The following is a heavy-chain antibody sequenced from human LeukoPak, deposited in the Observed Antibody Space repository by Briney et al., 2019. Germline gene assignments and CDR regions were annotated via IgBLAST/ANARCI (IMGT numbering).Heavy chain of an antibody. V-gene: IGHV3-48*01. D-gene: IGHD6-13*01. CDR1: GFTFSSYS. Sequence: PGGSLRLSCAASGFTFSSYSMNWVRQAPGKGLEWVSYISSSSSTIYYADSVKGRFTISRDNAKNSLYLQMNSLRAEDTAVYYCASTFRRSIAAAGTVYYWGQGTLVTVSS. CDR3: ASTFRRSIAAAGTVYY. CDR2: ISSSSSTI. J-gene: IGHJ4*02.